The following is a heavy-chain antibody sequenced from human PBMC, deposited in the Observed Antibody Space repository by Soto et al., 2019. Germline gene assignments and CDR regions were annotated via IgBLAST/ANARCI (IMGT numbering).Heavy chain of an antibody. Sequence: SVKVSCKASGCSFSSYAISLVRQAPGQGLEWMGGIIPIFGTAKYAQKFQGRVTITADESTSTAYMELSSLRSEDTAVYYCARDLFSSGWYYFDYWAQGTLVTVSS. V-gene: IGHV1-69*13. CDR2: IIPIFGTA. J-gene: IGHJ4*02. CDR3: ARDLFSSGWYYFDY. D-gene: IGHD6-19*01. CDR1: GCSFSSYA.